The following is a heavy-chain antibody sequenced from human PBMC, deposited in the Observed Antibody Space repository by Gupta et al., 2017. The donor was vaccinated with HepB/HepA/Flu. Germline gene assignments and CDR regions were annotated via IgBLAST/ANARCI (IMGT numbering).Heavy chain of an antibody. CDR3: VYRRHPYGDFDY. D-gene: IGHD4-17*01. V-gene: IGHV2-5*02. CDR1: GFSLITNTVG. Sequence: QITLKESGPTLVKPTQTLTLTCTFSGFSLITNTVGVGWIRQPPEKALEWLALIYWDNDKQYSPSLKSRLTITKDTSKNQVVLTMTNMDPVDTATYYCVYRRHPYGDFDYWGQGTLVTVSS. CDR2: IYWDNDK. J-gene: IGHJ4*02.